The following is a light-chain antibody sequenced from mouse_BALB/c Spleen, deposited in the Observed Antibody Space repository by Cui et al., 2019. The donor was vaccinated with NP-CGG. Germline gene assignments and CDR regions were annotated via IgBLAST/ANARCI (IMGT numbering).Light chain of an antibody. CDR2: GTN. Sequence: QAVVTHKSVLTTSPGETVTLTCRSSTGAVTTNNYANWVQEKPDHLFTGLIGGTNNRAPGVPARFSGSLIGDKAALTITGAQTEDEAIYFCALWYSNHWVFGGGTKLTVL. CDR1: TGAVTTNNY. J-gene: IGLJ1*01. V-gene: IGLV1*01. CDR3: ALWYSNHWV.